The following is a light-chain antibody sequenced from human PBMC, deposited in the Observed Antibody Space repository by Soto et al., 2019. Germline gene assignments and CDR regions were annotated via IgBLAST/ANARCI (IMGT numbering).Light chain of an antibody. Sequence: IQMAQCPSSLSASVGDRVTITFRASQVIINYLAWYQQKPGTAPKLLIYHASTLESGVPSRFSGSGSGTEFTLTISSLQPDDFATYYCQQYNSYSFGQGTKVDIK. V-gene: IGKV1-13*02. CDR2: HAS. J-gene: IGKJ1*01. CDR1: QVIINY. CDR3: QQYNSYS.